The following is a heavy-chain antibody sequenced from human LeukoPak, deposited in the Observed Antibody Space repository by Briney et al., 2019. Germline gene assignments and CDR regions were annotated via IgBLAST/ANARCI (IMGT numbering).Heavy chain of an antibody. Sequence: PSETLSLTCTVSGGSISSYYWSWIRQPPGKGLEWIGYIYYSGSTNYNPSLKSRVTISVDTSKNQFSLKLSSVTAADTAVYYCARHYIAAAGRIWFDPWGQGTLVTVSS. D-gene: IGHD6-13*01. J-gene: IGHJ5*02. CDR2: IYYSGST. V-gene: IGHV4-59*08. CDR3: ARHYIAAAGRIWFDP. CDR1: GGSISSYY.